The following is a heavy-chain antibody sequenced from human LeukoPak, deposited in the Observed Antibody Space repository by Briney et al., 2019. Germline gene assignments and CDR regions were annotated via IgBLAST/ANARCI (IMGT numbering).Heavy chain of an antibody. CDR1: GYTFTGYY. CDR2: ISAYNGNT. V-gene: IGHV1-18*04. J-gene: IGHJ4*02. D-gene: IGHD3-22*01. CDR3: AREGYYYDSSGYDY. Sequence: GASVKVSCKASGYTFTGYYMHWVRQAPGQGLEWMGWISAYNGNTNYAQKLQGRVTMTTDTSTSTAYMELRSLRSDDTAVYYCAREGYYYDSSGYDYWGQGTLVTVSS.